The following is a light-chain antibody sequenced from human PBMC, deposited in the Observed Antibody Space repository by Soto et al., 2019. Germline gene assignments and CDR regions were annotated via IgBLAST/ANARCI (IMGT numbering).Light chain of an antibody. CDR2: EVS. V-gene: IGKV2D-29*02. Sequence: VLPQTPLSLSVAPGQPASISCKSSQSLLHITGETFLFWYLQKPGQSPQLLIYEVSTRVSGVPDRFSGSGSGTDFTLEISLVETDDVGIYYCMQSTQLRPSFAEGTRLEI. CDR1: QSLLHITGETF. CDR3: MQSTQLRPS. J-gene: IGKJ5*01.